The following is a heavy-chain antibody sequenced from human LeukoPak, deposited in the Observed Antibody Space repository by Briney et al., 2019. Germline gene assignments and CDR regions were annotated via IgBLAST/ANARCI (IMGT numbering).Heavy chain of an antibody. CDR1: GGSISNYY. Sequence: PSETLSLTCTVSGGSISNYYWSWIRQPPGKELEWIGYISYSGNTDSNPSLKSRVTMSVDTSKNQFSLKLSSVTAADTAVYYCAREGHYDFWSGYPYYFDYWGQGTLVTVSS. J-gene: IGHJ4*02. CDR2: ISYSGNT. V-gene: IGHV4-59*12. CDR3: AREGHYDFWSGYPYYFDY. D-gene: IGHD3-3*01.